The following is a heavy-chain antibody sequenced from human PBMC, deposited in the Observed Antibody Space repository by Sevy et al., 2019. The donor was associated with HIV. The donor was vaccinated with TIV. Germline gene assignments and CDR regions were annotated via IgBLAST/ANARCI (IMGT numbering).Heavy chain of an antibody. D-gene: IGHD6-13*01. V-gene: IGHV3-7*01. CDR1: GFTFSSHW. CDR2: IKQDGGDK. CDR3: ARDTAGIGMDV. J-gene: IGHJ6*02. Sequence: GGSLRLSCAASGFTFSSHWMSWVRQAPGKGLEWVANIKQDGGDKYYVDSVKGRCTISRNNGKNSLSLQLNSLRAEDTAVYYCARDTAGIGMDVWGQGTTVTVSS.